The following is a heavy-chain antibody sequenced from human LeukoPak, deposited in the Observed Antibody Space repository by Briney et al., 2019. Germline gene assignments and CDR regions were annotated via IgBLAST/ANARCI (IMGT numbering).Heavy chain of an antibody. CDR3: AYQAPAGY. Sequence: SETLTLTCTVSGGSISSSSYYWGWIRQPPGKGLEWIGSIYYSGSTYYNPSLKSRVTISVDTSKNQFSLKLSSVTAADTAVYYCAYQAPAGYWGQGTLVTVSS. CDR1: GGSISSSSYY. J-gene: IGHJ4*02. V-gene: IGHV4-39*01. D-gene: IGHD2-2*01. CDR2: IYYSGST.